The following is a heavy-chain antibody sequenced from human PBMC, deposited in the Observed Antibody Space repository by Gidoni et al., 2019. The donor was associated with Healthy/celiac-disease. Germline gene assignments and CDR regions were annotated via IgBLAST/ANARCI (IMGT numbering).Heavy chain of an antibody. D-gene: IGHD3-10*01. CDR1: GFTFSSDG. V-gene: IGHV3-30*18. CDR2: ISYDGSNK. Sequence: QVQLVESGGGVVQPGRSLRLSCAAPGFTFSSDGMHWVRQAPGKGLEWVAVISYDGSNKYYADSVKGRFTISRDNSKNTLYLQMNSLRAEDTAVYYCAKGGVDPYYYYYMDVWGKGTTVTVSS. J-gene: IGHJ6*03. CDR3: AKGGVDPYYYYYMDV.